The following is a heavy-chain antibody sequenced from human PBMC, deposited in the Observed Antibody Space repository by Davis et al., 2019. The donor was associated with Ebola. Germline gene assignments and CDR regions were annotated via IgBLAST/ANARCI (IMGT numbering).Heavy chain of an antibody. CDR1: GDSVPSNSAT. CDR3: ARVVAGIGFDY. V-gene: IGHV6-1*01. Sequence: SETLSLTCAISGDSVPSNSATWNWIRQSPSSGLEWLGRAYYRSEWYTDHEVSVKSRMTINPDTSKNQISLQVNSVTPEDTAIYYCARVVAGIGFDYWGQGTLVTVSS. J-gene: IGHJ4*02. CDR2: AYYRSEWYT. D-gene: IGHD6-19*01.